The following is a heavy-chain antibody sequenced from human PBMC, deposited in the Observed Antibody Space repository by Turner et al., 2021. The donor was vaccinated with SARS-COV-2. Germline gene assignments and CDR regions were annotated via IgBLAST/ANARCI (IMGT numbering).Heavy chain of an antibody. CDR1: GFTFSDYF. J-gene: IGHJ6*02. CDR3: ARPKFPYYYYGMDV. V-gene: IGHV3-11*06. CDR2: ISSSTIYT. Sequence: QVQLVESGGGLVKPGGSLRLPCAASGFTFSDYFMSWIRPARGKGLGLVAYISSSTIYTNYADSVKGRFTISRDNAKKSLYLQMNSLRAEDTAVYYCARPKFPYYYYGMDVWGQGTTVTVSS. D-gene: IGHD2-21*01.